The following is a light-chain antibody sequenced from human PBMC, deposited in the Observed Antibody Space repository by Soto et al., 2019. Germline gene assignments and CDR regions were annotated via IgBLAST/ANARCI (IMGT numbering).Light chain of an antibody. CDR2: DVS. V-gene: IGLV2-11*01. CDR1: GSDVGAYNY. Sequence: QSVLTQPRSVSGSPGQSVTISCTGTGSDVGAYNYVSWYQQHPGKAPKLMISDVSRRTSGVPDRFSGAKSGSTASLTISGLQAEDEADYYCCSYPDNYVVFGGGTQLTVL. J-gene: IGLJ2*01. CDR3: CSYPDNYVV.